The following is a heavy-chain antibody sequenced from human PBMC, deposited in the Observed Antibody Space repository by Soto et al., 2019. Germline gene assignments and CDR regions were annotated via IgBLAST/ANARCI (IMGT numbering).Heavy chain of an antibody. J-gene: IGHJ4*02. CDR3: ARVILSEGAWEEPAVRYYFDY. CDR1: GGSISSGDYY. Sequence: SETLSLTCTVSGGSISSGDYYWSWIRQPPGKGLEWIGYIYYSGSTYYNPSLKSRVTISVDTSKNQFSLKLSSVTAADTAVYYCARVILSEGAWEEPAVRYYFDYWGQGTLVTVSS. V-gene: IGHV4-30-4*01. D-gene: IGHD2-21*02. CDR2: IYYSGST.